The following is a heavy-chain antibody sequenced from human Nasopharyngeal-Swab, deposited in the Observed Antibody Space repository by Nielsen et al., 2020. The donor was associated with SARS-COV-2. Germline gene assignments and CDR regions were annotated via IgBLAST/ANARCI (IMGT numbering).Heavy chain of an antibody. Sequence: GESLKISCAASGFTFSSYGMHWVRQAPGKGLEWVAVISYDGSNKYYADSVKGRFTISRDNSKNTLYLQMNSLRAEDTAVYYCAKMLTSDYGDYDNLDHWGQGTLVTVSS. CDR1: GFTFSSYG. CDR2: ISYDGSNK. V-gene: IGHV3-30*18. D-gene: IGHD4-17*01. CDR3: AKMLTSDYGDYDNLDH. J-gene: IGHJ4*02.